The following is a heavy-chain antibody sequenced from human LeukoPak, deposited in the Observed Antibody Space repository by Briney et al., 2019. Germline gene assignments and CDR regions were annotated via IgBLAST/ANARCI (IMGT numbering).Heavy chain of an antibody. D-gene: IGHD1-26*01. V-gene: IGHV3-74*03. CDR3: ARGGSGNFYY. CDR2: IGSDGGST. CDR1: GFTASNNY. J-gene: IGHJ4*02. Sequence: GGSLRLACAAAGFTASNNYMIWVRQAPGKGLVWVSRIGSDGGSTTYADSVKGRFTISRDNAKNTLYLQMTSLRAEDTAVYYCARGGSGNFYYWGQGTLVTVSS.